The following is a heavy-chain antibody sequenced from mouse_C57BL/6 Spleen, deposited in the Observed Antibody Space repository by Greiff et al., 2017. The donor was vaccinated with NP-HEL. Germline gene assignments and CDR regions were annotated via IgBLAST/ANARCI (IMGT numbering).Heavy chain of an antibody. J-gene: IGHJ2*01. CDR1: GYTFTSYW. CDR2: IDPPDSYT. D-gene: IGHD1-1*01. V-gene: IGHV1-69*01. Sequence: QVQLQQPGAELVMPGASVKLSCKASGYTFTSYWMHWVKQRPGQGLEWIGEIDPPDSYTNYNQKFKGKSTLTVDKSSSTAYMQLSSLTSEDSAVYYCARYPYGSTHYFDYWGQGTTLTVSS. CDR3: ARYPYGSTHYFDY.